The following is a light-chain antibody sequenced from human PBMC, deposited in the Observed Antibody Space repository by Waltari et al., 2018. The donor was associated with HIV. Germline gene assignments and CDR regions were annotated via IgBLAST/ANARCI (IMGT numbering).Light chain of an antibody. CDR2: TTN. CDR3: QSYDSSLSGWGV. CDR1: GSNIGSNYD. J-gene: IGLJ2*01. V-gene: IGLV1-40*01. Sequence: QSVLTQPPSVSGAPGQRVTISCIGSGSNIGSNYDIFWYQQLPGTAPKLLIATTNNRPSGVPDRFPASKSGTSSSLAITGLQVEDEADYYCQSYDSSLSGWGVFGGGTKLTVL.